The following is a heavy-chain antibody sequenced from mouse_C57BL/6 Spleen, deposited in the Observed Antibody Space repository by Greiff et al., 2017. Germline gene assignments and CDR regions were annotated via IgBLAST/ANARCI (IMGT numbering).Heavy chain of an antibody. D-gene: IGHD1-1*01. CDR3: ARRYGSSYYYAMDY. Sequence: EVHLVESGGDLVKPGGSLKLSCAASGFTFSSYGMSWVRQTPDKRLEWVATISSGGSYNYYPDSVKGRFTISRDNAKNTLYLQMSSLKSEDTAMYYCARRYGSSYYYAMDYWGQGTSVTVSS. CDR1: GFTFSSYG. J-gene: IGHJ4*01. CDR2: ISSGGSYN. V-gene: IGHV5-6*01.